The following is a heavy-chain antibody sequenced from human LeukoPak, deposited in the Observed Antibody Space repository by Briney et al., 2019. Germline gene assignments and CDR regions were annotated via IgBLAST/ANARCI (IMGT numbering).Heavy chain of an antibody. Sequence: GASVKVSCTASGYTFTSYGISWVRQAPGQGLEWMGWISAYSGNTNYAQKLQGRVTMITDTSTSTAYMELRSLGSDDTAVYYCARDSSGASGYWGQGTLVTVSS. J-gene: IGHJ4*02. CDR3: ARDSSGASGY. D-gene: IGHD6-25*01. CDR2: ISAYSGNT. V-gene: IGHV1-18*01. CDR1: GYTFTSYG.